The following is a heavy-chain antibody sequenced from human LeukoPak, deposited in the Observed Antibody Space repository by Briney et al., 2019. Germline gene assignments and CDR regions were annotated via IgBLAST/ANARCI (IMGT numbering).Heavy chain of an antibody. CDR1: RGSVKTYS. J-gene: IGHJ6*02. V-gene: IGHV4-59*08. CDR3: ARHPVGPGGLDV. CDR2: VSYSGAA. Sequence: SEALSLTCTVSRGSVKTYSWSWVRQPPGKGLEWIGYVSYSGAANYNPSLKSRVTISVDTSKNQFSLKLSSVTAADTAVYYCARHPVGPGGLDVWGQGTTVTV.